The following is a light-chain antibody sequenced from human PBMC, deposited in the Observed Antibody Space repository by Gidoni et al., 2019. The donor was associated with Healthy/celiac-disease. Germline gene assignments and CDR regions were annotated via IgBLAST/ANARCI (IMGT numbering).Light chain of an antibody. CDR1: SSNIGSNT. CDR2: SNN. V-gene: IGLV1-44*01. Sequence: TQPPSASGTPGQRVTISCSGSSSNIGSNTVHWYQQLPGTAPKLLIYSNNQRPSGVPDRFSGSKSGTSASLAISGLQSEDEADYYCAAWDDSLNGWVFGGGTKLTVL. J-gene: IGLJ3*02. CDR3: AAWDDSLNGWV.